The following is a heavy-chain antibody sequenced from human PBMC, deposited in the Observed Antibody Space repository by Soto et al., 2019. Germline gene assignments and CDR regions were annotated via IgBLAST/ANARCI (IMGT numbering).Heavy chain of an antibody. CDR1: GYNFITDW. D-gene: IGHD3-16*01. J-gene: IGHJ6*02. Sequence: PGESLKISCKGSGYNFITDWISWVRQMPGKGLEWMGRIDPTESYTKYSPSFEGNVTNSADKSISTAYLQWSSLTASDSAVYYCARLSRASFALDVWGQGTTVTVSS. CDR3: ARLSRASFALDV. V-gene: IGHV5-10-1*01. CDR2: IDPTESYT.